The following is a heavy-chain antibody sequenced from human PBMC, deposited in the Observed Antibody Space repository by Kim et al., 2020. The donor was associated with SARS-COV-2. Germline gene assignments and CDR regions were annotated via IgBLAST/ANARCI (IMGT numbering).Heavy chain of an antibody. CDR2: ISHIGST. CDR1: GGSFSGYY. D-gene: IGHD5-12*01. J-gene: IGHJ4*01. CDR3: ARGGSEYSDYESQLDY. V-gene: IGHV4-34*01. Sequence: SETLSLTCAVYGGSFSGYYWSWIRQPPGKGLEWIGEISHIGSTNYNPSLKSRVTISVDRSKNQFSLKLNSVTAADTALYYCARGGSEYSDYESQLDYLG.